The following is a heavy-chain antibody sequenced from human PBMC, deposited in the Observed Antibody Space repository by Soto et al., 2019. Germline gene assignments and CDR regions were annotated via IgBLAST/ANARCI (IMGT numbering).Heavy chain of an antibody. CDR2: IYSGGYT. CDR1: GFTVSNNY. Sequence: EVQLVESGGGLIQPGGSLRLSCAVSGFTVSNNYMSWVRQAPGKGLEGVSVIYSGGYTAYGDSVKGRFTISRDNSKNTPSPPMNCLGPPATAVYFCAPNPGGGGYWGQGTLVTVSS. J-gene: IGHJ4*02. CDR3: APNPGGGGY. V-gene: IGHV3-53*01. D-gene: IGHD3-10*01.